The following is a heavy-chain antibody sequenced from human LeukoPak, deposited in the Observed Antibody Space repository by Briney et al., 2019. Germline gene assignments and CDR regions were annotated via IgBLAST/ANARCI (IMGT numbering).Heavy chain of an antibody. D-gene: IGHD3-22*01. J-gene: IGHJ5*02. CDR2: IYHSGST. V-gene: IGHV4-38-2*02. CDR3: ATLGFSSGSYYYFDR. Sequence: SETLSLTCTVSGYSISSGYYWGWIRQPPGKGLEWIGSIYHSGSTYYNPSLKSRVTISVDTSKNQFSLKLSSVTAADTAVYYCATLGFSSGSYYYFDRWGQGTLVTVSS. CDR1: GYSISSGYY.